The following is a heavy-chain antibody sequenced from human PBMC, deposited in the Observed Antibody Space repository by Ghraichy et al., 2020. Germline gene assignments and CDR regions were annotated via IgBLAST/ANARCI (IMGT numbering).Heavy chain of an antibody. CDR1: GGSISSYY. J-gene: IGHJ4*02. D-gene: IGHD3-3*01. CDR3: AREKREEYYDFWSGYYSMAQTPKAKYYFDY. V-gene: IGHV4-59*01. CDR2: IYYSGST. Sequence: SETLSLTCTVSGGSISSYYWSWIRQPPGKGLEWIGYIYYSGSTNYNPSLKSRVTISVDTSKNQFSLKLSSVTAADTAVYYCAREKREEYYDFWSGYYSMAQTPKAKYYFDYWGQGTLVTVSS.